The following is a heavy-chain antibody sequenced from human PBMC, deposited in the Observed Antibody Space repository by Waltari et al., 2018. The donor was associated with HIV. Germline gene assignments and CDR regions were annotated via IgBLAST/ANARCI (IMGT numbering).Heavy chain of an antibody. J-gene: IGHJ5*02. CDR2: IWYYGSNK. CDR1: GFTFRSYG. V-gene: IGHV3-33*01. Sequence: QVQLVESGGGVVQPGRSLRLSCAASGFTFRSYGSPWVRQAPGKGLEWVGVIWYYGSNKYYADSVKGRFTISRDNSKNTLYLQMNSLRAEDTAVYYCARANYDIGWFDPWGQGTLVTVSS. D-gene: IGHD3-9*01. CDR3: ARANYDIGWFDP.